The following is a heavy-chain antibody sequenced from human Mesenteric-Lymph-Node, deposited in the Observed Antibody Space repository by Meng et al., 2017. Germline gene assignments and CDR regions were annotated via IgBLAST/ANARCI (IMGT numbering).Heavy chain of an antibody. V-gene: IGHV7-4-1*02. D-gene: IGHD3-22*01. CDR3: ARDNYDTASRFDY. CDR1: GYTFTSYA. Sequence: QRQRLQSGSELKEPGASVKVSCKASGYTFTSYAINWLRQAPGQGPEWMGWINTNNGNPTYAQGFTGRFVFSLDTSVSTAYVQISSLKVEDTAMYYCARDNYDTASRFDYWGQGTLVTVSS. J-gene: IGHJ4*02. CDR2: INTNNGNP.